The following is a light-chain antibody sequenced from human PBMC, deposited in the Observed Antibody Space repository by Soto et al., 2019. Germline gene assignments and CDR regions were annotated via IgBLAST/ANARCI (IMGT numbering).Light chain of an antibody. CDR1: QSISSY. V-gene: IGKV1-39*01. CDR3: QQSDSIPIT. Sequence: DIQMTQSPSSLSASVGDRVTITCRASQSISSYLNWYQQKPGTAPKLLIYAASTLQSGVPSRFSGSGSGTDFTLAISSLQPEDFATYYCQQSDSIPITFGQGTRVEIK. CDR2: AAS. J-gene: IGKJ5*01.